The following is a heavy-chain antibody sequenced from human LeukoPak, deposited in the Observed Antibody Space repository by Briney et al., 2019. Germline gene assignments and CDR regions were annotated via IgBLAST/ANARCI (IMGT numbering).Heavy chain of an antibody. CDR1: GGSISSYY. CDR3: ARGSYGYGSGSYVRRFGYYGMDV. CDR2: INHSGST. J-gene: IGHJ6*02. V-gene: IGHV4-34*01. Sequence: NPSETLSLTCTVSGGSISSYYWSWIRQPPGKGLEWIGEINHSGSTNYNPSLKSRVTISVDTSKNQFSLKLSSVTAADTAVYYCARGSYGYGSGSYVRRFGYYGMDVWGQGTTVTVSS. D-gene: IGHD3-10*01.